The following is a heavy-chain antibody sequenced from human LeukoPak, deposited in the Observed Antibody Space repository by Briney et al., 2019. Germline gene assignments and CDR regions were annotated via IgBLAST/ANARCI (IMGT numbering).Heavy chain of an antibody. Sequence: GGSLRLSCAASGFTFSKYSMNWVRQAPGKGLEWVSYISSRSNNIYNADSVKGRFTISRDNAKNSLYLQMNSLRAEDTAVYYCAFRADTVVLAATIAFDIWGQGTMVTVSS. CDR2: ISSRSNNI. CDR3: AFRADTVVLAATIAFDI. D-gene: IGHD2-2*01. V-gene: IGHV3-48*01. CDR1: GFTFSKYS. J-gene: IGHJ3*02.